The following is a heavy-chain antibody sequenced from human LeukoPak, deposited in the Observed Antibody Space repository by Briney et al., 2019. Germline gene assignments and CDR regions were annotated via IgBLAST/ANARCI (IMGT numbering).Heavy chain of an antibody. V-gene: IGHV1-8*01. CDR2: MNPNSGNT. J-gene: IGHJ5*02. D-gene: IGHD3-9*01. Sequence: ASVKVSCKASGYTFTSYDINWVRQATGQGLEWMGWMNPNSGNTGYAQKFQGRVTMTRNTSISTAYMELSSLRSEDTAVYYCVRGYYDILTGYDNWFDPWGQGTLVTVSS. CDR1: GYTFTSYD. CDR3: VRGYYDILTGYDNWFDP.